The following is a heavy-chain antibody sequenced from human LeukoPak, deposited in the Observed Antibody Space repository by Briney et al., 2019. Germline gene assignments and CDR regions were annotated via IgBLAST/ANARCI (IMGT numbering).Heavy chain of an antibody. Sequence: SETLSLTCAVYGGSFSGYYWSWIRQPPGKGLEWIGEINHSGSTNYNPSLKSRVTISVDTSKNQFSLKLSSVTAADTAVYYCASGPGVAAAMGPPYYYYYYGMDVWGQGTTVTVSS. CDR2: INHSGST. CDR3: ASGPGVAAAMGPPYYYYYYGMDV. V-gene: IGHV4-34*01. D-gene: IGHD6-13*01. J-gene: IGHJ6*02. CDR1: GGSFSGYY.